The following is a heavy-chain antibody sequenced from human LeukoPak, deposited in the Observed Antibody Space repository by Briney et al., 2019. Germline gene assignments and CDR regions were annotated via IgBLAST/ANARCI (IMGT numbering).Heavy chain of an antibody. CDR1: GGSISSYY. Sequence: SETLSLTCTVSGGSISSYYWSWIRQPPGKGLEWIGSIYHSGSTYYNPSLKSRVTISVDTSKNQFSLKLSSVTAADTAVYYCARAPRYYYDSTSWGQGTLVTVSS. D-gene: IGHD3-22*01. CDR2: IYHSGST. V-gene: IGHV4-38-2*02. J-gene: IGHJ4*02. CDR3: ARAPRYYYDSTS.